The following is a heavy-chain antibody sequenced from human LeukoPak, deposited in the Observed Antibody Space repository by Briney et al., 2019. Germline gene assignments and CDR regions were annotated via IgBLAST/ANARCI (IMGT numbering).Heavy chain of an antibody. CDR3: ARVAHLYLALPFFDY. CDR2: ISANEGST. Sequence: GASVKVSCKAAGYNFDTYGISWLRQAPGQGLEWMGWISANEGSTNYAQKFQDRVTMTADTSTNTIYMELRSLRSDDTAVYYCARVAHLYLALPFFDYWGQGTLVTVSS. V-gene: IGHV1-18*01. D-gene: IGHD5/OR15-5a*01. CDR1: GYNFDTYG. J-gene: IGHJ4*02.